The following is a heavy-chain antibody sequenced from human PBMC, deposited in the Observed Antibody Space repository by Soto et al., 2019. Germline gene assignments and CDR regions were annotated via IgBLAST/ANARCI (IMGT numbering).Heavy chain of an antibody. Sequence: PSETLSLTCTVPGGSVNIGTYYWSWIRQPPGKGLEWIGYIYYSGSTYYNPSLKSRVTISVDTSKNQFSLKLSSVTAADTAVYYCATHSPYYYYGMDVWGQGTTVTVSS. CDR1: GGSVNIGTYY. CDR2: IYYSGST. D-gene: IGHD6-13*01. V-gene: IGHV4-31*03. CDR3: ATHSPYYYYGMDV. J-gene: IGHJ6*02.